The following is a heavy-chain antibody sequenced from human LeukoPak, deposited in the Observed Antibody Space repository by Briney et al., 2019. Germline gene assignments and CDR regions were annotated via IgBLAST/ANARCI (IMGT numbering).Heavy chain of an antibody. V-gene: IGHV3-23*01. CDR2: ISGSGGST. CDR1: GFTFSSYA. J-gene: IGHJ6*03. CDR3: AKSRSDFYCSSTSCYINYYYYMDV. Sequence: PGGSLRLSCAASGFTFSSYAMSWVRQAPGKGLEWVSAISGSGGSTYYADSVKGRFTISRDNSKNTLYLQMNSLRAEDTAVYYCAKSRSDFYCSSTSCYINYYYYMDVWGKGTTVTVSS. D-gene: IGHD2-2*02.